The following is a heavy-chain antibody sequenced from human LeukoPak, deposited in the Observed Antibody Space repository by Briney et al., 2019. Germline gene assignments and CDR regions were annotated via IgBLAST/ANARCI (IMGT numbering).Heavy chain of an antibody. Sequence: PGGSLRLSCAASGFTFDDFAMHWVRQVPGKGLEWVSGISWNSGLKGYADSVKGRFTISRDNAKNSAFLQMNSLRPEDTALYSCVKGPFGSGTSVGFDFWGQGILVTVSS. CDR1: GFTFDDFA. CDR2: ISWNSGLK. V-gene: IGHV3-9*01. J-gene: IGHJ4*02. CDR3: VKGPFGSGTSVGFDF. D-gene: IGHD3-10*01.